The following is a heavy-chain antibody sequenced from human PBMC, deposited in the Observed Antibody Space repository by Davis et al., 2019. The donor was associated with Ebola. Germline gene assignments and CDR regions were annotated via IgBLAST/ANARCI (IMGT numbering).Heavy chain of an antibody. J-gene: IGHJ5*02. CDR1: GASLSGGSYS. V-gene: IGHV4-30-2*01. CDR2: IYKSEKT. CDR3: ARSEFGAFDP. Sequence: PSDTLSLTCAVSGASLSGGSYSWSWVRQPPGKALEWIGNIYKSEKTFYNPSLKSRVTMSIDKSKNQFSLRLSSLTAADTAIYYCARSEFGAFDPWGPGTLVTVST. D-gene: IGHD2/OR15-2a*01.